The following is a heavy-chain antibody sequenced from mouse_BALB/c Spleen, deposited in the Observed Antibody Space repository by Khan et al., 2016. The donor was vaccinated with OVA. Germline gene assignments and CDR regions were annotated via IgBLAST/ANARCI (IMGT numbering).Heavy chain of an antibody. CDR2: INPSNGET. V-gene: IGHV1S81*02. J-gene: IGHJ3*01. CDR1: GYTFTSYY. D-gene: IGHD1-1*02. Sequence: QVQLQQPGAELVKPGTSVKLSCKASGYTFTSYYMYWVKKRPGQGLEWIGGINPSNGETIFNEKFKSKATLTVDKSSSTAYMQLNSLTSEDSAVYYCTGSAYGGPFAYWGQGTLVTVSA. CDR3: TGSAYGGPFAY.